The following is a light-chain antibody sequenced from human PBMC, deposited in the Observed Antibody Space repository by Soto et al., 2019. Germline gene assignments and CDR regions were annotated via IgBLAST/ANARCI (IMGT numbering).Light chain of an antibody. J-gene: IGKJ1*01. CDR2: GAS. Sequence: EIVLTQSPGTLSLSPGERATLSCRARLSIKSSSLAWYQQRPGQAPRLLMYGASSRATGIPDKFSGSGSGTDFTLTISRLEPEDFAVYYCQQYGSSPRTFGQGTKVEIK. CDR1: LSIKSSS. CDR3: QQYGSSPRT. V-gene: IGKV3-20*01.